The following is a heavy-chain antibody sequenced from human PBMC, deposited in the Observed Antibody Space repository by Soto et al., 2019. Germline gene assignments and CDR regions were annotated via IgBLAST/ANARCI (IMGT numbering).Heavy chain of an antibody. CDR2: IYHSGST. V-gene: IGHV4-30-2*01. Sequence: QLQLQESGSGLVKPSQTLSLTCAVSGGSISSGGYSWSWIRQPPGKGLEWIGYIYHSGSTYYNPSLKSRVPISVDRSKNQFSLKLSSVTAADTAVYYCDSKVVSGYFQHWGQGTLVTVSS. CDR3: DSKVVSGYFQH. D-gene: IGHD3-22*01. J-gene: IGHJ1*01. CDR1: GGSISSGGYS.